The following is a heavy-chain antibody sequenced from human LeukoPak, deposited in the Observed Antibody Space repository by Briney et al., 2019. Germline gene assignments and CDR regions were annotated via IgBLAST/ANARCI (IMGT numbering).Heavy chain of an antibody. Sequence: GGSLRLSCAASGFTFSTYYMNWVRQAPGKGLEWVSFITGSSSYIYYTDSVKGRFTISRDNAKNSLFLQMNSLRDEGTAVYYCASGFSSSPHFDYWGQGTLVTVSS. CDR2: ITGSSSYI. CDR3: ASGFSSSPHFDY. V-gene: IGHV3-21*01. CDR1: GFTFSTYY. J-gene: IGHJ4*02. D-gene: IGHD6-6*01.